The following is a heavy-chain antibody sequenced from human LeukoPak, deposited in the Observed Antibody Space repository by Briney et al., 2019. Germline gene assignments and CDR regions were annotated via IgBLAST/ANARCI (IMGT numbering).Heavy chain of an antibody. CDR3: ARAEYSSTYFLDV. CDR2: IYYSGST. V-gene: IGHV4-59*08. Sequence: SETLSLTCTVSGGSISSGFLSWIRQLPGKGLEWIGFIYYSGSTNYNPSLKSRVTMSVDTSKNQFSLKLSSVTAADTAVYYCARAEYSSTYFLDVWGQGTTVTVSS. J-gene: IGHJ6*02. CDR1: GGSISSGF. D-gene: IGHD6-6*01.